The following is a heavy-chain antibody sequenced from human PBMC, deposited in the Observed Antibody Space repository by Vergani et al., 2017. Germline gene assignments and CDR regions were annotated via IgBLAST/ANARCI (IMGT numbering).Heavy chain of an antibody. CDR2: IGTAGDT. D-gene: IGHD4-23*01. CDR1: GFTFSSYD. V-gene: IGHV3-13*01. J-gene: IGHJ6*03. CDR3: ARDRLYYGGNLMDV. Sequence: EVQLVESGGGLVQPGGSLRLSCAASGFTFSSYDMHWVRQATGKGLEWVSAIGTAGDTYYPGSVKGRFTISRENAKNSLYLQMNSLRAGDTAVYYCARDRLYYGGNLMDVWGKGTTVTVSS.